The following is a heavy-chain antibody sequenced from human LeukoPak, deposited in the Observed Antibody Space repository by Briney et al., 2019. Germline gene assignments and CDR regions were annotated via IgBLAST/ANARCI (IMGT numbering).Heavy chain of an antibody. Sequence: GESLRLSCAASGFDFSSFAISWVRQAPGRGLEWASGISSSGHLAFYADSVQGRFSVSRDNSWNALYLQMDSLRAEDTALYYCAKEVVMTTAPFGYSFDSWGQGTLVTVSS. J-gene: IGHJ4*02. V-gene: IGHV3-23*01. D-gene: IGHD3-22*01. CDR2: ISSSGHLA. CDR3: AKEVVMTTAPFGYSFDS. CDR1: GFDFSSFA.